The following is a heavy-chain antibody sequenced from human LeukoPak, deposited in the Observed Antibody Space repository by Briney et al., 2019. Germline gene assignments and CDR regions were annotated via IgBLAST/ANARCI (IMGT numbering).Heavy chain of an antibody. J-gene: IGHJ4*02. V-gene: IGHV4-38-2*02. CDR1: GYSISSGYY. CDR2: IFHSGST. CDR3: ARVVYGIDY. D-gene: IGHD4-17*01. Sequence: SETLSLTCTVSGYSISSGYYWGWIRQPPGKGLEWIGSIFHSGSTYHNPSLKSRVTISVDTSKNQFSLKLSSVTAADTAVYYCARVVYGIDYWGQGTLVTVSS.